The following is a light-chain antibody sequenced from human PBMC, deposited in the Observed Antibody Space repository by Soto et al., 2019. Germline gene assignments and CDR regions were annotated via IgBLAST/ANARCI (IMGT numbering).Light chain of an antibody. V-gene: IGLV2-14*03. CDR1: SSDVGGYTY. CDR3: SSYTSSGTVV. J-gene: IGLJ2*01. Sequence: QSALTQPASVSGSPGQSITISCTGTSSDVGGYTYVSWYQQHPGKAPKLMIYDVSNRPSGVSNRFSGSKSGNTASLTISGLQAEDEADYYCSSYTSSGTVVFGGGTKVTVL. CDR2: DVS.